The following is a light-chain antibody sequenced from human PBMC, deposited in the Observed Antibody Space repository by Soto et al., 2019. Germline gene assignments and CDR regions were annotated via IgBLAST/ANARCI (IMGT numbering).Light chain of an antibody. CDR2: KAS. CDR3: QQYDSNLLS. Sequence: DIQMTQSPSTLSASVGDRVTITCRASQSISSWLAWYQQKPGKAPKVLVYKASTLESGVPSRFSGSGSGTEFTLNISSLQPDDFATYYCQQYDSNLLSFGGGTKVEIK. V-gene: IGKV1-5*03. J-gene: IGKJ4*01. CDR1: QSISSW.